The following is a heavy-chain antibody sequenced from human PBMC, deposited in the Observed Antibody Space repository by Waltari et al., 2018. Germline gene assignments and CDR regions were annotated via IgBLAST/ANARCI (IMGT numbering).Heavy chain of an antibody. Sequence: QLQLQESGPGLVKPSETLSLTCTVSGGSTSSSSDSWGRIRQPPWHGMEWIGSIYYSGSTYYNPSLKSRVTISVDTSKNQFSLKLSSVTAADTAVYYCARRGNRDAFDIWGQGTMVTVSS. CDR1: GGSTSSSSDS. CDR2: IYYSGST. J-gene: IGHJ3*02. CDR3: ARRGNRDAFDI. V-gene: IGHV4-39*01. D-gene: IGHD1-1*01.